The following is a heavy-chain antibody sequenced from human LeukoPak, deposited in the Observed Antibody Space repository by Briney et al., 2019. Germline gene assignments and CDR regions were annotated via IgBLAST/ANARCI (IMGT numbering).Heavy chain of an antibody. CDR3: ARDRTIFGVVMPAFDY. V-gene: IGHV4-4*07. CDR1: GGSISDYY. Sequence: SETLSLTCIVSGGSISDYYWSWIRQPAGKGLEWIGHIYAGGSTDYNPSLESRVTMSVDMSKNQFSLRLTSVTAADTAVYYCARDRTIFGVVMPAFDYWGQGTLVTVPP. D-gene: IGHD3-3*01. CDR2: IYAGGST. J-gene: IGHJ4*02.